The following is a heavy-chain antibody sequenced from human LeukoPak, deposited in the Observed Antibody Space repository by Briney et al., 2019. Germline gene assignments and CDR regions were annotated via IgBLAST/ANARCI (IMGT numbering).Heavy chain of an antibody. J-gene: IGHJ6*03. CDR2: ISSSGSTI. D-gene: IGHD5-24*01. V-gene: IGHV3-11*01. Sequence: GGSLRLSCAASGFTFSDYYMSWIRQAPGKGLEWVSYISSSGSTIYYADSVKGRFTISRDNAKNSLYLQMNSLRAEDTAVYYCARDRIEMATITPGYYYYHYMDVWGKGTTVTVSS. CDR3: ARDRIEMATITPGYYYYHYMDV. CDR1: GFTFSDYY.